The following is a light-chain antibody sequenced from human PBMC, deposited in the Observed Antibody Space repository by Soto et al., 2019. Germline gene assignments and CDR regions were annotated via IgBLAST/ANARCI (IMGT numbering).Light chain of an antibody. CDR3: QQSYSTPGFT. J-gene: IGKJ5*01. V-gene: IGKV1-39*01. CDR1: QSISSY. Sequence: DIQMTQSPSSLSASVGDRVTSTCRASQSISSYLNWYQQKPGKAPKLLIYAASSLQSGVSSRFSGSGSGTDFTLTISSLQPEDFATDYCQQSYSTPGFTFGQGTRLEIK. CDR2: AAS.